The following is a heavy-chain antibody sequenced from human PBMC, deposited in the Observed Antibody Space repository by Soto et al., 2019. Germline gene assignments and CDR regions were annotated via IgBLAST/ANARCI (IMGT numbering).Heavy chain of an antibody. CDR1: GYSFTSYW. CDR2: IDPSDSYT. Sequence: PGESLKISCKGSGYSFTSYWISWVRQMPGKGLEWMGRIDPSDSYTNYSPSFRGHVTISADKSISTAYLQWSSLKASDTAMYYCARAPRDRYFDWLLFDYWGQGTLVTVS. D-gene: IGHD3-9*01. J-gene: IGHJ4*02. V-gene: IGHV5-10-1*01. CDR3: ARAPRDRYFDWLLFDY.